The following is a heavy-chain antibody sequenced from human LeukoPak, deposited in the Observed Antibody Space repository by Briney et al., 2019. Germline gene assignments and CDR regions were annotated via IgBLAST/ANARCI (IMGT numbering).Heavy chain of an antibody. D-gene: IGHD1-7*01. J-gene: IGHJ4*02. CDR3: ARESGITGFDY. V-gene: IGHV1-3*04. CDR1: GYTFTSHA. CDR2: INTGNGNT. Sequence: ASVKVSCKASGYTFTSHAMHWVRQAPGQRLEWMGWINTGNGNTKYSQKFQGRVTITRDTSASTAYMELSSLRSEDTAVYYCARESGITGFDYWGQGTLVTVSS.